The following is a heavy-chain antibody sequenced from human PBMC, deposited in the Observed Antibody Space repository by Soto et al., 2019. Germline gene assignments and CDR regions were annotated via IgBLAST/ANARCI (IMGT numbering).Heavy chain of an antibody. CDR1: GFTFPSSS. D-gene: IGHD2-2*01. J-gene: IGHJ4*02. CDR2: IVVGSGHT. CDR3: AAVVPAAPH. V-gene: IGHV1-58*02. Sequence: QMQLVQSGPEVKKPGTSVKVSCKASGFTFPSSSMQWVRQARGQRLAWIGWIVVGSGHTNFAQKLQDRLTITRDMSTSPVYTELSSLRSEDTAVYYCAAVVPAAPHWGQGTLVTVSS.